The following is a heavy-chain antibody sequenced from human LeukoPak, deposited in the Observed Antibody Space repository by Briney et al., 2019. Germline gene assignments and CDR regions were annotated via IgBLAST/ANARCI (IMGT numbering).Heavy chain of an antibody. V-gene: IGHV1-8*03. CDR2: MNPNSGNT. Sequence: ASVKVSCKASGYTFTSYDINWVRQATGQGLEWMGWMNPNSGNTGYAQKFQGRVTITRNTSISTAYMELSSLRSEATAVYYCARDGGAGNQGWFDPWGQGTLVTVSS. J-gene: IGHJ5*02. CDR1: GYTFTSYD. D-gene: IGHD1-14*01. CDR3: ARDGGAGNQGWFDP.